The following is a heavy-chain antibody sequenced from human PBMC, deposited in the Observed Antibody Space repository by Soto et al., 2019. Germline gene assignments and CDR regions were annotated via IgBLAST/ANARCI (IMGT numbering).Heavy chain of an antibody. J-gene: IGHJ5*02. D-gene: IGHD6-19*01. CDR2: MTPNSGNT. Sequence: QVQLVQSGAEVKKPGASVKVSCKASGYNFIDYDINWMRQSTGQGLEWMGWMTPNSGNTGYAQKFQGRVTLTRDTSIGTAYMELSSLKTEDTDVYYCSRNPYGSGLFDPWGKGTLVTVSS. CDR3: SRNPYGSGLFDP. V-gene: IGHV1-8*01. CDR1: GYNFIDYD.